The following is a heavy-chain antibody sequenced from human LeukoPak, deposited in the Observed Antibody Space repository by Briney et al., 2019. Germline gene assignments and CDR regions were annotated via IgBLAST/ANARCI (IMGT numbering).Heavy chain of an antibody. Sequence: PGGSLRLSCAASGFALSSTAMSWVRQAPGKGLEWVSTIAISDGKTYYADSVKGRFSISRDNSKNTLYLQMNSLRAEDTAVYYCAKLGTGDDYWGQGTLVTVSS. CDR1: GFALSSTA. V-gene: IGHV3-23*01. D-gene: IGHD4-17*01. J-gene: IGHJ4*02. CDR2: IAISDGKT. CDR3: AKLGTGDDY.